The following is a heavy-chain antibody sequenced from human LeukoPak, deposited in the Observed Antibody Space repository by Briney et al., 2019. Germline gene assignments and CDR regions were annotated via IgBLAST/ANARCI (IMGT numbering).Heavy chain of an antibody. V-gene: IGHV1-8*01. D-gene: IGHD3-22*01. CDR3: ARNLRLTYYDSSGYYLLHPYYYYYMDV. Sequence: ASVKVSCKASGYTFTSYDINWVRQATGQGLEGMGWMNPNSGNTGYAQNFQGRVTMTRNTSIRTAYMELSSLRSEDTAVYYCARNLRLTYYDSSGYYLLHPYYYYYMDVWGKGTTVTVSS. J-gene: IGHJ6*03. CDR1: GYTFTSYD. CDR2: MNPNSGNT.